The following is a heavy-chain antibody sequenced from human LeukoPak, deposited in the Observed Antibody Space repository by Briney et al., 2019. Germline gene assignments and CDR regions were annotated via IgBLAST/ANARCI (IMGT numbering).Heavy chain of an antibody. J-gene: IGHJ4*02. D-gene: IGHD3-22*01. V-gene: IGHV3-21*04. CDR3: AKGGSSGSCDY. CDR2: ISSSSSYI. Sequence: GGSLRLSCAASGFTFSSYSMNWVRQAPGKGLEWVSSISSSSSYIYYADSVKGRFTISRDNSKNTLYLQMNSLRAEDTAVYYCAKGGSSGSCDYWGQGTLVTVSS. CDR1: GFTFSSYS.